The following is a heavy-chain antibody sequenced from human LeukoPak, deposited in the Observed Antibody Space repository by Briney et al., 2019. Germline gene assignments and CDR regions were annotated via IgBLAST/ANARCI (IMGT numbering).Heavy chain of an antibody. CDR3: ARDPGSSSWPYYFDY. J-gene: IGHJ4*02. Sequence: SQTLSLTCTVSGGSISSGGYYWSWIRQHPGKGLEWIGYIYYSGSTYYNPSLKSRVTISVDTSKNQFSLKLSSVTAADTAVYYCARDPGSSSWPYYFDYWGQGTLVTVSS. CDR2: IYYSGST. V-gene: IGHV4-31*03. D-gene: IGHD6-13*01. CDR1: GGSISSGGYY.